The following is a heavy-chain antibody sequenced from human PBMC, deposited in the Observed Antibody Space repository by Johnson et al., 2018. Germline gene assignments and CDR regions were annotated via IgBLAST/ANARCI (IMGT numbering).Heavy chain of an antibody. V-gene: IGHV5-51*01. D-gene: IGHD6-13*01. J-gene: IGHJ2*01. CDR2: IYPGDSDT. Sequence: EVPLVESGAAVKKXGESXKIXCKGSGYSFTSYWIGWVRQMPGNGLAWLGIIYPGDSDTRYSPSFPGQVTLSAATSNSTAYLQWSSLKASATAMYYCARRRIAAAGNTGGLYWYFDLWGRGTLVTVSA. CDR1: GYSFTSYW. CDR3: ARRRIAAAGNTGGLYWYFDL.